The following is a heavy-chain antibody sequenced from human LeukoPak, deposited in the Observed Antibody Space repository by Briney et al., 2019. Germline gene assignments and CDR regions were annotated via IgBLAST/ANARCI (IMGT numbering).Heavy chain of an antibody. D-gene: IGHD3-10*01. CDR3: ARDPGGSGSYYSYFDY. CDR2: IYTSGST. Sequence: SETLSLTCTVSGGSLSSYYWSWIRQPAGKGLEWIGRIYTSGSTNYNPSLKSRVTMSVDTSKNQFSLKLSSVTAADTAVYYCARDPGGSGSYYSYFDYWGQGTLVTVSS. V-gene: IGHV4-4*07. CDR1: GGSLSSYY. J-gene: IGHJ4*02.